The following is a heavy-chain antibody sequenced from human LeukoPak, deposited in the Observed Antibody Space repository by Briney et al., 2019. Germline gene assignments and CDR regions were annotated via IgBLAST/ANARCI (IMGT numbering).Heavy chain of an antibody. Sequence: PSETLSLTCTVSGGSISSSSYYWGWIRQPPGKGLEWIGYIYYSGSTNYNPSLKSRVTISVDTSKNQFSLKLSSVTAADTAVYYCARNYDSSGYYSSHDAFDIWGQGTMVTVSS. CDR1: GGSISSSSYY. CDR2: IYYSGST. CDR3: ARNYDSSGYYSSHDAFDI. J-gene: IGHJ3*02. D-gene: IGHD3-22*01. V-gene: IGHV4-61*05.